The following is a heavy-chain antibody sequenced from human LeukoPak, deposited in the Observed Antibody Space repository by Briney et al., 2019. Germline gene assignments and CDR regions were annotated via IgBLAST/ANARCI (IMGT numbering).Heavy chain of an antibody. V-gene: IGHV1-69*05. J-gene: IGHJ3*02. CDR3: ARAHYYDSSGYLI. Sequence: GSSVKVSCKASGGTFSSYAISWVRQAPGQGLDWMGRIIPIFGTANYAQKFQGRVTITTDESTSTAYMELSSLRSEDTAVYYCARAHYYDSSGYLIWGQGTMVTVSS. CDR2: IIPIFGTA. D-gene: IGHD3-22*01. CDR1: GGTFSSYA.